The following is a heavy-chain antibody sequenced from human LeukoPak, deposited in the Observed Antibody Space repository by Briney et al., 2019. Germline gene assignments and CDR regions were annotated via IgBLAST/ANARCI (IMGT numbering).Heavy chain of an antibody. CDR3: ARTIAAAGTWRNYYYYYYMDV. CDR1: GYIFTNYN. D-gene: IGHD6-13*01. V-gene: IGHV1-8*03. J-gene: IGHJ6*03. CDR2: MNPNSGNT. Sequence: GASVKVSCKASGYIFTNYNMNWVRQATGQGLEWMGWMNPNSGNTGYAQKFQGRVTITRNTSISTAYMELSSLRSEDTAVYYCARTIAAAGTWRNYYYYYYMDVWGKGTTVTVSS.